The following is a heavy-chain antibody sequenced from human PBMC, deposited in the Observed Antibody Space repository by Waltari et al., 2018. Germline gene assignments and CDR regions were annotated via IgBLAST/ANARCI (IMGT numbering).Heavy chain of an antibody. Sequence: QVQLQESGPGLVKPSETLSLTCAVSGYSISSGYYWGWIRQPPGKGLEWIGSIYHSGGTYYTPSLKSRVTISVDTSKNQFSLKLSSVTAADTAVYYCARGAFGASYDYWGQGTLVTVSS. CDR2: IYHSGGT. CDR1: GYSISSGYY. D-gene: IGHD3-16*01. J-gene: IGHJ4*02. CDR3: ARGAFGASYDY. V-gene: IGHV4-38-2*01.